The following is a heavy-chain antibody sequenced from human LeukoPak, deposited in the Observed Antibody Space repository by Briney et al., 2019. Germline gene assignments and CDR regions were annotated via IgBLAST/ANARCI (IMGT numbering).Heavy chain of an antibody. V-gene: IGHV1-2*02. Sequence: ASVKVSCKASGYTFTDYYLHWVRQAPGQGLEWMGWIIPNSGGTNYAQEFQGRVTMTRDTSISTAYMELSRLRSDDTAVYYCAKELLYGFPVSWGQGTPVTVSS. D-gene: IGHD3-10*01. CDR1: GYTFTDYY. CDR2: IIPNSGGT. J-gene: IGHJ5*02. CDR3: AKELLYGFPVS.